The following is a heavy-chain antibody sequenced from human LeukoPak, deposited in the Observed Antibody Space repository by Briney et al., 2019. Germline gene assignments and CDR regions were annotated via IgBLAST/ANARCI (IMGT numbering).Heavy chain of an antibody. CDR2: FDPEDGET. CDR1: GYTLTELS. Sequence: VASVKVSCKVSGYTLTELSMHWARQAPGKGLEWMGGFDPEDGETIYAQKFQGRVTMTEDTSTDTAYMELSSLRSEDTAVYYCATAEYYDSSGYYYFDYWGQGTLVTVSS. CDR3: ATAEYYDSSGYYYFDY. J-gene: IGHJ4*02. V-gene: IGHV1-24*01. D-gene: IGHD3-22*01.